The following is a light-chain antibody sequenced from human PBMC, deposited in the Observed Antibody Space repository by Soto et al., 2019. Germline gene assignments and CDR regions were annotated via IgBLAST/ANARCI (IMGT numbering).Light chain of an antibody. V-gene: IGKV2-28*01. CDR2: LGS. Sequence: EIVMTQSPLSLTVTPGEPASISCKSSQSLQHNNGNTLLDWYMQKPGQSPQLLIYLGSRRAPGAPDRVAGSGSGTDLTLRISTGEADDSAIYYCMQALKTPRTFGQGTKLEI. J-gene: IGKJ1*01. CDR1: QSLQHNNGNTL. CDR3: MQALKTPRT.